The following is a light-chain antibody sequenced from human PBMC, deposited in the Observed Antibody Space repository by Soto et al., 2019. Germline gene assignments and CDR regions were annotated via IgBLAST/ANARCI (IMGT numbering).Light chain of an antibody. CDR2: DNA. V-gene: IGLV1-40*01. CDR3: QSYDSSLSGSV. Sequence: QSVLTQPPSVSGAPGQRVTISCTGSSSNIGARHDVHWYQQLPGAAPKLLIYDNANRPSGVPDRFSGSKSGTSASLAITGLQAEDEADYYCQSYDSSLSGSVFGGGTQLTVL. CDR1: SSNIGARHD. J-gene: IGLJ2*01.